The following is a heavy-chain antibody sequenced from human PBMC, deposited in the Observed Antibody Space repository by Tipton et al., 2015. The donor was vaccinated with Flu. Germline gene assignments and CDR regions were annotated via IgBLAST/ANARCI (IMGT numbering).Heavy chain of an antibody. CDR2: IYYSGTT. J-gene: IGHJ5*02. V-gene: IGHV4-59*01. CDR3: ASGGGIVVENWFDP. CDR1: GDSISSYY. Sequence: TLSLTCTVSGDSISSYYWSRIRQPPGKGLEWIGSIYYSGTTNYNPSLNSRVTMSVDTSKKQFSLKLSAVTAADTAIYYCASGGGIVVENWFDPWGQGTLVTVSA. D-gene: IGHD3-22*01.